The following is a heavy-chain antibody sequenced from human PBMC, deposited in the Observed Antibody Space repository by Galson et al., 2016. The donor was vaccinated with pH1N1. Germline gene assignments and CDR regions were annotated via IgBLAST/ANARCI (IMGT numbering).Heavy chain of an antibody. CDR3: ARMVYGDSLKNFDY. Sequence: PALVKPTQTLTLTCTFSGFSLSTSGMCVSWIRQPPGKAPEWLALIDWDDDKYYSTSLKTRLTISKDTSKNQVVLTMTNMDPVDTATYYCARMVYGDSLKNFDYWGQGTLVTVSS. D-gene: IGHD4-17*01. CDR1: GFSLSTSGMC. V-gene: IGHV2-70*01. CDR2: IDWDDDK. J-gene: IGHJ4*02.